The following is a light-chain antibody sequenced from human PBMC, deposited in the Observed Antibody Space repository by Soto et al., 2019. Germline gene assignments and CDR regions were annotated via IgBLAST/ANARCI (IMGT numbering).Light chain of an antibody. V-gene: IGKV3-20*01. CDR2: GAS. J-gene: IGKJ4*01. Sequence: EIVLTQSPGALSLSPGERATLSCRASQTVSDNYLAWYQQKPGQAPRLLIYGASTRATGIPDRFSGSGSGTDFNLTISRLEAEDLAMYFCQQYGGSPRVSFGGGTKVEIK. CDR1: QTVSDNY. CDR3: QQYGGSPRVS.